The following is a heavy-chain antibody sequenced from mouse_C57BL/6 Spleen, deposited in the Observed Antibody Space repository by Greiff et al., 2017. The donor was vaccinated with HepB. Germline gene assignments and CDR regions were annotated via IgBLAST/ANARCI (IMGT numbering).Heavy chain of an antibody. CDR3: ARAYYSNSCYFDY. Sequence: QVQLQQPGAELVRPGASVKLSCKASGYTFTSYWMHWVKQRPGQGLEWIGMIHPNSGSTNYNEKFKSKATLTVDKSSSTAYMQLISLTSEDSAVYYCARAYYSNSCYFDYWGQGTTLTVSS. CDR1: GYTFTSYW. CDR2: IHPNSGST. D-gene: IGHD2-5*01. V-gene: IGHV1-64*01. J-gene: IGHJ2*01.